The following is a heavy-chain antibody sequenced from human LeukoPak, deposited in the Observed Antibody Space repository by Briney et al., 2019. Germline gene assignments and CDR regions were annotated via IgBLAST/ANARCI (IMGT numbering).Heavy chain of an antibody. D-gene: IGHD4-17*01. V-gene: IGHV3-23*01. Sequence: HPGGSLRLSCAASGFTFSSSAMSWLRQTPGKGLEWVSAISGSGVNTYYADSVQGRFTVSRDNSKNTLYLQMNSLRAEDTAVYYCAKDFYGDYEVGWFDPWGQGTLVTVSS. CDR2: ISGSGVNT. CDR1: GFTFSSSA. CDR3: AKDFYGDYEVGWFDP. J-gene: IGHJ5*02.